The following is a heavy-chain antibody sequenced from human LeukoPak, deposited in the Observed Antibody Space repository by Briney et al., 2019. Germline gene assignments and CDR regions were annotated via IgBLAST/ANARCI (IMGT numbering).Heavy chain of an antibody. Sequence: ASVKVSCKASGYTFTSYGISWVRQAPGQGLGWMGWISAYNGNTRYAQNLQGRVTLTTDTSTSTAYMEVRSLRSDDTAVYYCARAQTTGFGESLLYWGQGTLVTVSS. D-gene: IGHD3-10*01. CDR2: ISAYNGNT. J-gene: IGHJ4*02. CDR3: ARAQTTGFGESLLY. V-gene: IGHV1-18*01. CDR1: GYTFTSYG.